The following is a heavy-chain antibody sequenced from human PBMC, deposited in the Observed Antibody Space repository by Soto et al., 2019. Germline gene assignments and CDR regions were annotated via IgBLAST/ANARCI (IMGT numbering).Heavy chain of an antibody. CDR2: INAGNGNT. D-gene: IGHD6-13*01. V-gene: IGHV1-3*01. Sequence: QVQLVQSGAEVKKPGASVKVSCKASGYTFTSYAMHWVREAPGQRLEWMGWINAGNGNTKYSQKFQVRVTITTDTSASTAYMELSSLRSEDTAVYYCARPYGQQLALDYWGQGTLVTVSS. J-gene: IGHJ4*02. CDR3: ARPYGQQLALDY. CDR1: GYTFTSYA.